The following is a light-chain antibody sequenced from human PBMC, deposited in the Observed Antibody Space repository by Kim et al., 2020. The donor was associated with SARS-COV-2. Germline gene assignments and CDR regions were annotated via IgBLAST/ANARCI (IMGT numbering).Light chain of an antibody. J-gene: IGKJ2*01. V-gene: IGKV1-39*01. CDR2: AAS. CDR3: PQSSGTPPT. Sequence: FASVGDRVTITCRSSPSINKYLNWYQQKLGKAPKLLITAASSLQSGVPSRFSGSGSGTDFTLTISRLQPEDFATYFCPQSSGTPPTFGQGTKLEI. CDR1: PSINKY.